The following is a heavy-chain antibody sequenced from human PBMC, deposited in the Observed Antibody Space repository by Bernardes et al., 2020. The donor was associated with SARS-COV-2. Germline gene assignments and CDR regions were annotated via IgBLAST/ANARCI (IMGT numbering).Heavy chain of an antibody. Sequence: GGSLRPSCAASGFTFTNYAMTWVRQAPGKGLEWVSSISDTGGGTYYADSVQGRFTVTRDYSTNTLYLQMDSLRAEDTAIYYCAKEAYSGYLETYYFYYGMDVWGQGTTVTVSS. CDR3: AKEAYSGYLETYYFYYGMDV. CDR1: GFTFTNYA. D-gene: IGHD5-12*01. J-gene: IGHJ6*02. V-gene: IGHV3-23*01. CDR2: ISDTGGGT.